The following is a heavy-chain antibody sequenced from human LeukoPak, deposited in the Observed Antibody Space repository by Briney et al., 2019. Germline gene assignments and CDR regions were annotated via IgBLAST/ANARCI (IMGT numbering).Heavy chain of an antibody. CDR1: GYTFTGYY. D-gene: IGHD2-21*02. Sequence: GASVKVSCKASGYTFTGYYMHWVRQAPGQGLEWMGWINPNSGGTNYAQKFQGRVTMTRDTSISTAYMELSRLRSDDTAVYYCARAGSSGWYWWTYCGGDCQYGENWFDPWGQGTLVTVSS. CDR3: ARAGSSGWYWWTYCGGDCQYGENWFDP. V-gene: IGHV1-2*02. CDR2: INPNSGGT. J-gene: IGHJ5*02.